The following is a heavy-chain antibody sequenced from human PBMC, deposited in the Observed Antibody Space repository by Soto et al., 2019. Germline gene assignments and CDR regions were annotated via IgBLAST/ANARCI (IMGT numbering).Heavy chain of an antibody. D-gene: IGHD1-26*01. CDR2: ISSSGSTI. Sequence: EVQLVESGGGLVRPGGSLRLSCAASGFTFSSYEMNWVRQAPGKGLEWVSYISSSGSTIYYADSVKGRFTISRDNAKNSRYLQMNSLRAEDTAVYYCASEAWEGVGYWGQGTLVTVSS. CDR1: GFTFSSYE. V-gene: IGHV3-48*03. J-gene: IGHJ4*02. CDR3: ASEAWEGVGY.